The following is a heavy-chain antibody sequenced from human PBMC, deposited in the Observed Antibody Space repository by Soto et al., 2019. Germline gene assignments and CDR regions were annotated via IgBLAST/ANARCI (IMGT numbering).Heavy chain of an antibody. J-gene: IGHJ4*02. CDR2: ITGSGGDT. V-gene: IGHV3-23*01. CDR3: AKDRAITMLVVAGFFHY. D-gene: IGHD3-22*01. CDR1: RFTFSNYA. Sequence: GGSLRLSCAASRFTFSNYAMSWVRQAPGKGLEWVSTITGSGGDTYYADSVKGRFTISRDNSKNTLYLQLNSLRAEDTAVYYCAKDRAITMLVVAGFFHYWGQGTLVTVSS.